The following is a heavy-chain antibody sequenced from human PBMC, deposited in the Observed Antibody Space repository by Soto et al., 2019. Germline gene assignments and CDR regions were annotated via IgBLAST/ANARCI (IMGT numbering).Heavy chain of an antibody. V-gene: IGHV4-59*01. J-gene: IGHJ4*02. Sequence: SETLSLTCTVSGGSISSYYWSWIRQPPGKGLEWIGYIYYSGSTNYNPSLKSRVTISVDTSENQFSLKLSSVTAADTAVYYCATSYCGGDCYYYFDYWGQGTLVTVSS. CDR1: GGSISSYY. CDR2: IYYSGST. CDR3: ATSYCGGDCYYYFDY. D-gene: IGHD2-21*02.